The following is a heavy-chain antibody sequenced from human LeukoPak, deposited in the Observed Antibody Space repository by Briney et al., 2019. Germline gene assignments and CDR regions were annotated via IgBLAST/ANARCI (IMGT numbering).Heavy chain of an antibody. V-gene: IGHV3-21*01. Sequence: PGGSLRLSCAASGFTFSSYSMNWVRQAPGKGLEWVSSISSSSTYIHYADSVKGRFTISRDNAKKSLYLQMNSLRAEDTAVYYCATSTDEAAAGRSPFDYWGQGTLVTVSS. CDR2: ISSSSTYI. CDR3: ATSTDEAAAGRSPFDY. D-gene: IGHD6-13*01. J-gene: IGHJ4*02. CDR1: GFTFSSYS.